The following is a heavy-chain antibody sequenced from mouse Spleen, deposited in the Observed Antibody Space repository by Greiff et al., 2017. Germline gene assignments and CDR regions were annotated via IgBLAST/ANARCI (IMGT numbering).Heavy chain of an antibody. CDR3: ARGTPARSAMDY. CDR2: IYPGDGDT. Sequence: QVQLQQSGAELVKPGASVKISCKASGYAFSSYWMNWVKQRPGKGLEWIGQIYPGDGDTNYNGKFKGKATLTADKSSSTAYMQLSSLTSEDSAVYFCARGTPARSAMDYWGQGTSVTVSS. CDR1: GYAFSSYW. D-gene: IGHD3-3*01. V-gene: IGHV1-80*01. J-gene: IGHJ4*01.